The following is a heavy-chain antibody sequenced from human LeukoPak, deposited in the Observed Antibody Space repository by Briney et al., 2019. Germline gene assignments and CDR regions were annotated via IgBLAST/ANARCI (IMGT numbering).Heavy chain of an antibody. J-gene: IGHJ4*02. Sequence: GGSLRLSCAASGFTFSDHYIDWVRQAPGKGLEWVGRSKNKANNYITQYAAFVQGRFTISRDNSKNSLYLQINSLKTEDTAVYYCARDSSGQGDYWGQGTLVTVSS. D-gene: IGHD3-22*01. CDR3: ARDSSGQGDY. V-gene: IGHV3-72*01. CDR2: SKNKANNYIT. CDR1: GFTFSDHY.